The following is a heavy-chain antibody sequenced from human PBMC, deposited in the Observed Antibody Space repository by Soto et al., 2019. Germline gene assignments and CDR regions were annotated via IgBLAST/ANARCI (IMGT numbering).Heavy chain of an antibody. Sequence: QVQLVESGGGVVQPGRSLRLSCAASGFTVSNYAMHWIRQAPGMVLEWVAVISYDGSNRQYADSVKGGFTISRDNFDNTLYLHMDSLRAEDPTVYYCARGWGSNYDTRDRWDWWGQGTLVTVSS. D-gene: IGHD3-22*01. CDR2: ISYDGSNR. V-gene: IGHV3-30-3*01. CDR3: ARGWGSNYDTRDRWDW. CDR1: GFTVSNYA. J-gene: IGHJ4*02.